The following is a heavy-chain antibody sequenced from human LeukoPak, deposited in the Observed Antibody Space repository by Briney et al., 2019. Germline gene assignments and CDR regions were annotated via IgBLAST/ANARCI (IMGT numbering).Heavy chain of an antibody. J-gene: IGHJ5*02. CDR2: ISAYNGNT. V-gene: IGHV1-18*01. Sequence: ASVKVSCKASGYTFTSYGISWVRQAPGQGLEWMGWISAYNGNTNYAQKLKGRVTMTTDKSTSTAYMELRSLRSDDTDVYYCARDNPAYYDFWSGYYRVSWFDPWGQGTLVTVSS. CDR1: GYTFTSYG. D-gene: IGHD3-3*01. CDR3: ARDNPAYYDFWSGYYRVSWFDP.